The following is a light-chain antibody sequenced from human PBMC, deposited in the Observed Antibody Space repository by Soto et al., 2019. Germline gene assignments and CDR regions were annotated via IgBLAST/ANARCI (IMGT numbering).Light chain of an antibody. CDR3: QQYGSSPTT. J-gene: IGKJ1*01. Sequence: EIVLTQSPATLSLSPGDSATLSCTASQDIRIFLAWYQQKPGQAPRLLIYNASQRATGIPARFTGSGSGTDFTLTIRSLGPEDFAVYFCQQYGSSPTTFGQGTKVEIK. CDR2: NAS. V-gene: IGKV3-11*01. CDR1: QDIRIF.